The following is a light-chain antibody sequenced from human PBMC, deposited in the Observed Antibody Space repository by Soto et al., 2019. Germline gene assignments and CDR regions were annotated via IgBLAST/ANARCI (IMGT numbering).Light chain of an antibody. CDR2: GAS. CDR1: QSVSSNY. V-gene: IGKV3-20*01. Sequence: DIVLTQSPDTLSLSPGERATLSCRASQSVSSNYLAWYQRKPGQAPRLLVHGASYRATGIPDRFSGSGSGTDFTLTISRLESEDFAVYYCQQYGSLPWTFGQGTKVDI. J-gene: IGKJ1*01. CDR3: QQYGSLPWT.